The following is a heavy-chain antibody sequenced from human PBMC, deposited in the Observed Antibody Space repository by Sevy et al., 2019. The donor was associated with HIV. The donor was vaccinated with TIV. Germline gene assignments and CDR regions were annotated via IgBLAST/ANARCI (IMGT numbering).Heavy chain of an antibody. V-gene: IGHV1-2*06. Sequence: ASVKVSCKTSGYNFTANYLHWLRQAPGQGLEWVGRINPNIGTTSLAQKFAGRVTLTRDTSINTVYMELISLRSDDTAVYYCAKNVRPDSGGHDRNQWFDPWGQGTLVTVSS. D-gene: IGHD5-12*01. CDR1: GYNFTANY. CDR3: AKNVRPDSGGHDRNQWFDP. J-gene: IGHJ5*02. CDR2: INPNIGTT.